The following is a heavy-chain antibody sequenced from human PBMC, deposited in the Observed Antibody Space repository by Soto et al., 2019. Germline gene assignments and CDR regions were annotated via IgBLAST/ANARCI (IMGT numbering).Heavy chain of an antibody. J-gene: IGHJ3*01. CDR1: GYSFTSYD. V-gene: IGHV1-8*01. D-gene: IGHD2-21*02. CDR3: XXXXXLAPVTGAEIFDF. CDR2: VNPNSGDT. Sequence: QVQLVQSGAEVKKPGASVKVSCKASGYSFTSYDMNWVRQAPGQGLEWMGWVNPNSGDTDYAQKFQDRVTMTTDTXXXXXXXXXXXXXXXXXXXXXXXXXXXLAPVTGAEIFDFWGQGTMVTVSS.